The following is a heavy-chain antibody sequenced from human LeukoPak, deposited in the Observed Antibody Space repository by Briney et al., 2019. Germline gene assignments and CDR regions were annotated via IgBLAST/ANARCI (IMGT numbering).Heavy chain of an antibody. J-gene: IGHJ4*02. Sequence: SETLSLTCTVSGGSINNYYWSWIRQPPGKGLEWIAYVYESGDRGYNPSLKSRVTISVDTSKNQLSLKLNSVTAADTAVYYCARHPLRGGFDHWGPGTLVAVSS. CDR3: ARHPLRGGFDH. CDR1: GGSINNYY. CDR2: VYESGDR. V-gene: IGHV4-59*08. D-gene: IGHD5-12*01.